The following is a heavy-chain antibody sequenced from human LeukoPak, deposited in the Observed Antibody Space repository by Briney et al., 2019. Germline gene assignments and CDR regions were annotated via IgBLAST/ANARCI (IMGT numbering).Heavy chain of an antibody. Sequence: ASVKVSCKASGYIFTDYFMHWARQAPGQGLEWMGWINPKSGDTSYAHNFQGRVTLTRDTSVTTAYMELSRLTSDDTAVYFCSNGRDIGTSSTDHLDYWGQGTLVTVSA. D-gene: IGHD5-12*01. J-gene: IGHJ4*02. CDR3: SNGRDIGTSSTDHLDY. V-gene: IGHV1-2*02. CDR2: INPKSGDT. CDR1: GYIFTDYF.